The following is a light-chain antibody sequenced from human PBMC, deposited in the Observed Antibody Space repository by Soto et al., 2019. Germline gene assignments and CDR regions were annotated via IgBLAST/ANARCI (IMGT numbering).Light chain of an antibody. Sequence: QSVLTQPPSVSGAPGQRVTISCSGSSSNIGAGYDVHWYQQLPGTAPKLLIYEVSYRPSGVSNRFSGSKSGNTASLTISGLQTGDEADYYCSSYTTSSPLYVFGTGTKLTVL. J-gene: IGLJ1*01. V-gene: IGLV1-40*01. CDR2: EVS. CDR1: SSNIGAGYD. CDR3: SSYTTSSPLYV.